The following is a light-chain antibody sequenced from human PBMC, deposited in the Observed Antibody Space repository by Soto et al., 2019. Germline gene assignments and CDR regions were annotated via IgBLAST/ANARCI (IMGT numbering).Light chain of an antibody. J-gene: IGKJ5*01. Sequence: IVLTQSPGSLSLSPGEGATLSCRASLSVSNNYLAWYQQKPGQALRLLIYGASTRATGIPDRFSGSGSGTDFTLSISRLDPEDSAVCFCQHYGGSPLITFGQGTRLEIK. V-gene: IGKV3-20*01. CDR1: LSVSNNY. CDR3: QHYGGSPLIT. CDR2: GAS.